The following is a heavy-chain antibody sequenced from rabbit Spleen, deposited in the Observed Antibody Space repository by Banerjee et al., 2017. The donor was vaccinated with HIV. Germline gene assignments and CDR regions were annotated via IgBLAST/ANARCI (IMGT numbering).Heavy chain of an antibody. CDR3: ARDTSSSFSSYGMDL. V-gene: IGHV1S45*01. J-gene: IGHJ6*01. Sequence: QEQLVESGGGLVQPGGSLKLSCKASGFDLNTYGMSWVRQAPGKGLEWIACIEAGGSGFTYFASWAKGRFTISKTSSITVALQMTSLTAADTATYFCARDTSSSFSSYGMDLWGPGTLVTVS. CDR1: GFDLNTYG. CDR2: IEAGGSGFT. D-gene: IGHD1-1*01.